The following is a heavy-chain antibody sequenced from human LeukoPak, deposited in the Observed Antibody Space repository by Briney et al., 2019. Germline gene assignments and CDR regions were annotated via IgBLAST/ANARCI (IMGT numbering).Heavy chain of an antibody. V-gene: IGHV5-51*01. D-gene: IGHD2-21*02. CDR3: ARRGDSDFRID. J-gene: IGHJ4*02. CDR1: RHSFHSHW. CDR2: IYPGDSDT. Sequence: GESLKISCKGPRHSFHSHWIGWVRHMPGKGLEWMGIIYPGDSDTRYSPSFQGQVTISADKSISTAYLQWNSLEASDSAIYYSARRGDSDFRIDWGQGTLVTVSS.